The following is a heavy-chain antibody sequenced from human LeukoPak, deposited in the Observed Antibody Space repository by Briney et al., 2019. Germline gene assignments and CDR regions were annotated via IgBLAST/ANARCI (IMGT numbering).Heavy chain of an antibody. CDR3: ARDSWPISSSWCFDY. J-gene: IGHJ4*02. CDR1: GFTFSSYW. CDR2: IKQDGSEK. V-gene: IGHV3-7*01. D-gene: IGHD6-13*01. Sequence: GGSLRLSCEASGFTFSSYWMSWVRQAPGKGLEWVANIKQDGSEKYYVDSVKGRFTISRDNAKNSLYLQMNSLRAEDTAVYYCARDSWPISSSWCFDYWGQGTLVTVSS.